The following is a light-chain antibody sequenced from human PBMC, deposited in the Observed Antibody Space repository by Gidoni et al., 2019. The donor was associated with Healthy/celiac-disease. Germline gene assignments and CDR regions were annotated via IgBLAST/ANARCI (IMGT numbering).Light chain of an antibody. Sequence: ELVLTHSSDTLSFSPGERATLSCRASQNVSRYLAWYQQKPGQAPRLLIYDASNRATGIAARFSGSGAGTDFTPTTISLVPEDFVVYYYQQRSNWPPVTFGEXTKVEIK. V-gene: IGKV3-11*01. CDR1: QNVSRY. J-gene: IGKJ4*01. CDR3: QQRSNWPPVT. CDR2: DAS.